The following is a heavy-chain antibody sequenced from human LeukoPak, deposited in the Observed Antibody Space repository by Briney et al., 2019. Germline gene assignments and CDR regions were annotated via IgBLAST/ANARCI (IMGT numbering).Heavy chain of an antibody. V-gene: IGHV3-23*01. CDR3: AARPPIVVAGPFDY. CDR1: GFTFSTFA. Sequence: PGGSLRLSCAASGFTFSTFAVGWVRQAPGKGLEWVSTISGGGDNTYYADSVEGRFTTSRDNSKNTLYLHMSSLRAEDTAVYYCAARPPIVVAGPFDYWGQGTLVTVSS. CDR2: ISGGGDNT. D-gene: IGHD6-19*01. J-gene: IGHJ4*02.